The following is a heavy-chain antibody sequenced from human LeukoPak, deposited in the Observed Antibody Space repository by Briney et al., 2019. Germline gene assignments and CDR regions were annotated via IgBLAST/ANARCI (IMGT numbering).Heavy chain of an antibody. Sequence: PGGSLRLSCAASGFTFSSYAMHWVRQAPGKGLEWVAVISYDGSNKYYADSVKGRFTISRDNSKNTLYLQMNSLRAEDTAVYYCARAGSIAAAGTMYYWGQGTLVTVSS. CDR2: ISYDGSNK. CDR3: ARAGSIAAAGTMYY. D-gene: IGHD6-13*01. CDR1: GFTFSSYA. J-gene: IGHJ4*02. V-gene: IGHV3-30*04.